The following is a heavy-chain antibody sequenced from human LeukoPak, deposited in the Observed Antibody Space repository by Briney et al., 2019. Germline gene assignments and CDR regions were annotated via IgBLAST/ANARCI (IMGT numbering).Heavy chain of an antibody. CDR2: IKQDRSEK. Sequence: GGSLRLSCAASGFTFSSYSMNWVRQAPGKGLELVANIKQDRSEKYYVDSVKGRFTISRDNAENSLYLQMNSLRAEDTAVYYCARLREIPVFGVVTKSTSYFDYWGQGTLVTVSS. J-gene: IGHJ4*02. CDR1: GFTFSSYS. D-gene: IGHD3-3*01. CDR3: ARLREIPVFGVVTKSTSYFDY. V-gene: IGHV3-7*03.